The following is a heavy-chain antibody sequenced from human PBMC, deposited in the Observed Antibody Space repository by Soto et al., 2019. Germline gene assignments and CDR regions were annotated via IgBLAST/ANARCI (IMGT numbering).Heavy chain of an antibody. V-gene: IGHV3-53*04. CDR3: AGGWRVDAFDI. CDR1: GFTVSSNY. D-gene: IGHD3-3*01. CDR2: IYSGGYT. Sequence: EVQLVESGGGLVQPGGSLRLSCAASGFTVSSNYMSWVRQAPGKGLEWVSVIYSGGYTHYADSVKGRFTISRHNSKNTLSLQMNSLRAEDRVVYFCAGGWRVDAFDIWGQGTMVTVSS. J-gene: IGHJ3*02.